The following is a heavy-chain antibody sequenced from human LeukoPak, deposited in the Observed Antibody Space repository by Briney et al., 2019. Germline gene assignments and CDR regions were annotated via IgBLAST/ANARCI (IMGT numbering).Heavy chain of an antibody. V-gene: IGHV3-66*01. CDR2: IYSGGST. Sequence: GGSLRLSCATSGFTFSNYEMNWVRQAPGKGLEWVSVIYSGGSTYYADSVKGRFTISRDNSKNTLYLQINSLRAEDTAVYYCARVPTGGYYFDYWGQGTLVTVSS. CDR1: GFTFSNYE. D-gene: IGHD1-1*01. CDR3: ARVPTGGYYFDY. J-gene: IGHJ4*02.